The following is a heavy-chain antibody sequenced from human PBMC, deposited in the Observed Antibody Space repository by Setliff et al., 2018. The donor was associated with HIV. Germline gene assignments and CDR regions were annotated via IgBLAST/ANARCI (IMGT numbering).Heavy chain of an antibody. J-gene: IGHJ4*02. D-gene: IGHD6-19*01. CDR1: GFTFSSYG. Sequence: HPGGSLRLSCAASGFTFSSYGVHWVRQAPGKGLEWVAFIRNDGGDKHYVDSVKGRFTISRDNSKNTLYLQMNSLRAEDTAVYYCAMSPYSSGLFDYWGQGTLVTVSS. CDR2: IRNDGGDK. CDR3: AMSPYSSGLFDY. V-gene: IGHV3-30*02.